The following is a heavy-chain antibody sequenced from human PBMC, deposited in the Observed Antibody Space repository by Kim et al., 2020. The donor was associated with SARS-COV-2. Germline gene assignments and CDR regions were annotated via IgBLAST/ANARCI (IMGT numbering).Heavy chain of an antibody. V-gene: IGHV3-9*01. J-gene: IGHJ6*02. CDR1: GFTFDDYA. CDR3: AKDSSPRYCSGGSCYLYYYYYGMDV. D-gene: IGHD2-15*01. CDR2: ISWNSGSI. Sequence: GGSLRLSCAASGFTFDDYAMHWVRQAPGKGLEWVSGISWNSGSIGYADSVKGRFTISRDNAKNSLYLQMNSLRAEDTALYYCAKDSSPRYCSGGSCYLYYYYYGMDVWGQGTTVTVSS.